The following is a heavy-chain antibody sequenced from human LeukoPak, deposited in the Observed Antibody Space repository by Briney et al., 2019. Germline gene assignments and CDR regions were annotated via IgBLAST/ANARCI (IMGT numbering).Heavy chain of an antibody. D-gene: IGHD3-22*01. J-gene: IGHJ4*02. CDR2: IYTSGST. Sequence: SQTLSLTCTVSGGSISSGSYYWSWIRQPAGKGLKWIGRIYTSGSTNYNPSLKSRVTISADTSKNQFSLKLSSVTAADTAVYYCAREDSSGYYYGRLDYWGQGTLVTVSS. CDR3: AREDSSGYYYGRLDY. CDR1: GGSISSGSYY. V-gene: IGHV4-61*02.